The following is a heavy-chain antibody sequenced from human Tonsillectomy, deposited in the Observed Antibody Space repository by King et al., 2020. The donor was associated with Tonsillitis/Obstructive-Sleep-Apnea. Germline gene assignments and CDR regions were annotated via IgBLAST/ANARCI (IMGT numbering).Heavy chain of an antibody. J-gene: IGHJ3*02. V-gene: IGHV3-33*01. CDR1: GFTLSSFG. CDR2: IWYDGTNK. D-gene: IGHD7-27*01. CDR3: ARSQTGAYAFDI. Sequence: VQLVESGGGVVQPGGSLRLSCAASGFTLSSFGMHWVRQAPGKGLEWVAVIWYDGTNKDYAESVKGRFTISRDNSENALYLQMNSLRDEDTALYYCARSQTGAYAFDIWGQGTMVTVSS.